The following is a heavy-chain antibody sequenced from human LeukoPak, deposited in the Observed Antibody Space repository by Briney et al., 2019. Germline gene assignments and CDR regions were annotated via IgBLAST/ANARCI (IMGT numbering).Heavy chain of an antibody. CDR1: GGTFSTYA. D-gene: IGHD1-26*01. Sequence: GASVKVSCKASGGTFSTYAVNWVRQAPGQGLEWMGGIIPLFGTANYAQKFQGRVTSTTDESTSTAYMELSSLRSEDTAIYYCARVFARGGEISGSYYYYWGQGTLVTVSS. V-gene: IGHV1-69*05. CDR2: IIPLFGTA. J-gene: IGHJ4*02. CDR3: ARVFARGGEISGSYYYY.